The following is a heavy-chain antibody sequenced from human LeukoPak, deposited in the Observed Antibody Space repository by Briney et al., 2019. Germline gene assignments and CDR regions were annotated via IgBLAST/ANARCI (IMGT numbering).Heavy chain of an antibody. V-gene: IGHV1-46*01. CDR3: AREEVFTMDMMGEVVSLSRGAFDY. D-gene: IGHD3-10*01. CDR1: GYTFTSYY. Sequence: GASVKVSCKASGYTFTSYYMHWVRQAPGQGLEWMGIINPSGGSTSYAQKFQGRVTMTRDMSTSTVYMELSSLRSEDTAVYYCAREEVFTMDMMGEVVSLSRGAFDYWGQGTLVTVSS. CDR2: INPSGGST. J-gene: IGHJ4*02.